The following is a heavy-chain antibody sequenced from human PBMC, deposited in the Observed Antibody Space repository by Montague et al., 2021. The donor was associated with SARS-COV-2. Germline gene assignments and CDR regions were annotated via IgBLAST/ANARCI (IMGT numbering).Heavy chain of an antibody. D-gene: IGHD1-1*01. CDR2: IFYTGSK. V-gene: IGHV4-59*01. Sequence: SETLSLTCSVSGGSTSNYYWTWIRQPPGKGLQWIGYIFYTGSKKFNPSLKTRVSMSLDASKNHFSLRLSAVTAADTARYYCARAQNICFIANCENDFDLWGLGAMVTVSS. CDR3: ARAQNICFIANCENDFDL. CDR1: GGSTSNYY. J-gene: IGHJ4*01.